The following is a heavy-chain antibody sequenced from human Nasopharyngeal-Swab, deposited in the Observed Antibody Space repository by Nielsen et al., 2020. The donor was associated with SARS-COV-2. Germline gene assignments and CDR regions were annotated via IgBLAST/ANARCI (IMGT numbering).Heavy chain of an antibody. J-gene: IGHJ4*02. D-gene: IGHD5-18*01. V-gene: IGHV3-30-3*01. CDR3: ARSLTTGYSYGYYDY. CDR2: ISYDGSNK. CDR1: GFTFSSYA. Sequence: GASLKISCAASGFTFSSYAMHWVRPAPGKGLEWVAVISYDGSNKYYADSVKGRFTISRDNSKNTLYLQMNSLRAEDTAVYYCARSLTTGYSYGYYDYWGQGTLVTVSS.